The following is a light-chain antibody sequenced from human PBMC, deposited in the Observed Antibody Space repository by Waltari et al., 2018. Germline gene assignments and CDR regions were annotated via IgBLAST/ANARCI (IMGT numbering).Light chain of an antibody. J-gene: IGLJ2*01. V-gene: IGLV2-14*03. Sequence: QSALTQPASVSGSPGQSITISCRGVGSAVGSSPYVSWHQHHPGKAPQVIIYDVTNRPSGVSDRFSASKSANTASLTISRLQPEDEADYYCSSQTLDGLVLFGGGTRLTVL. CDR3: SSQTLDGLVL. CDR1: GSAVGSSPY. CDR2: DVT.